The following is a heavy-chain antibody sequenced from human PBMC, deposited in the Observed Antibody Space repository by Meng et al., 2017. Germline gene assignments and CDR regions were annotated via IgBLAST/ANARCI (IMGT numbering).Heavy chain of an antibody. Sequence: VPLAQAGAEGKRPGSSGKVSRKAAGGTFSSYAISWMLKASGQGLEWMGRSNPNSGGTNYAQKVQGRVTMTRDTSISTAYRELSRLRSDDTAVYYCARGGTYYYGLGSYYLNRYYFYYWGQGTLVTVSS. D-gene: IGHD3-10*01. CDR2: SNPNSGGT. CDR3: ARGGTYYYGLGSYYLNRYYFYY. CDR1: GGTFSSYA. V-gene: IGHV1-2*06. J-gene: IGHJ4*02.